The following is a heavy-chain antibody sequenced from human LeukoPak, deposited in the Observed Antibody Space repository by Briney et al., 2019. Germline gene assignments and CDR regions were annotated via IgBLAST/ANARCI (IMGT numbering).Heavy chain of an antibody. Sequence: HPGGSLRLSCAASGFTFNSYAIHWVRQAPGKGLEWVAGIAYDGSNKNYADSVKGRFTISRDNSKITVSLQMDSLSAEDTAVYYCARDSTTLLRYFDWFFDYWGQGTLVTVSS. D-gene: IGHD3-9*01. CDR3: ARDSTTLLRYFDWFFDY. CDR1: GFTFNSYA. J-gene: IGHJ4*02. V-gene: IGHV3-30-3*01. CDR2: IAYDGSNK.